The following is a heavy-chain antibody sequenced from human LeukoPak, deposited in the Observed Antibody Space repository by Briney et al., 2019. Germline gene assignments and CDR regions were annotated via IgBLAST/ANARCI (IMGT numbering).Heavy chain of an antibody. Sequence: GVSLRLSCAASGFTLSTYAMSWVRQAPGKGLEWVSGISGGGESTYYADSVKGRLTISRDNSKKTLYLQMNSLRADDTAVYYCAKERSSRWYVNSLDYWGQGTLVTVSS. V-gene: IGHV3-23*01. D-gene: IGHD6-13*01. CDR3: AKERSSRWYVNSLDY. J-gene: IGHJ4*02. CDR2: ISGGGEST. CDR1: GFTLSTYA.